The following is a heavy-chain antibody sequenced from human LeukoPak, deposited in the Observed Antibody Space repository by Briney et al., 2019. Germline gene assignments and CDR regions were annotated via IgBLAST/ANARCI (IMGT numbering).Heavy chain of an antibody. CDR2: IYPGDSAT. Sequence: GESLKISCKGSGYNFASYWIGWVRQMPGKGLEWMGIIYPGDSATRYSPSFQGQVTLSADKSISTAYLQWSSLKASDTAMYYCARRGYYDSSGSYDYWGQGTLVTVSS. CDR1: GYNFASYW. J-gene: IGHJ4*02. CDR3: ARRGYYDSSGSYDY. D-gene: IGHD3-22*01. V-gene: IGHV5-51*01.